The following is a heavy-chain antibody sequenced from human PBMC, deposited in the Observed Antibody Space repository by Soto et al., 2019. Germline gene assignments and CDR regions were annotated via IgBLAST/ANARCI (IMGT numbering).Heavy chain of an antibody. V-gene: IGHV1-3*01. CDR3: ARAPGGDYVDY. J-gene: IGHJ4*02. Sequence: ASVKVSFKASGYTFSSYVMHWVRQAPGQRLEWMGWINADNGNTKYSQKFQGRVTITRDTSASTADMELSSLRSEDTAVYYCARAPGGDYVDYWGQGTLVTVSS. CDR2: INADNGNT. CDR1: GYTFSSYV. D-gene: IGHD3-10*01.